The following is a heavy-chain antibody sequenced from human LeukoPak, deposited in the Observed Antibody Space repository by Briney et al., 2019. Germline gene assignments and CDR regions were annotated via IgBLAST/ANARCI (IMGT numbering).Heavy chain of an antibody. CDR1: GFTFSSYA. V-gene: IGHV3-21*01. J-gene: IGHJ3*02. CDR2: ISSSSSYI. CDR3: ARGGVLRYFEEAFDI. D-gene: IGHD3-9*01. Sequence: SGGSLRLSCAASGFTFSSYAMSWVRQAPGKGLEWVSSISSSSSYIYYADSVKGRFAISRDNAKNSLSLQMNSLRAEDTAVYYCARGGVLRYFEEAFDIWGQGTMVTVSS.